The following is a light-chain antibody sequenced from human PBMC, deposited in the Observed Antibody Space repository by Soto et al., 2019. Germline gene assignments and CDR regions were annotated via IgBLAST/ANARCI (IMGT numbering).Light chain of an antibody. Sequence: QSALSQPASVAGSPGQSITISCTGTTRDVGAYNYVSWYQQHPGKAPKVMIYEVSNRPSGVSNRFSGSKSVNTASLTISGLQAEDEADYYCSSHTSTSTWVFGGGTKLTVL. CDR3: SSHTSTSTWV. V-gene: IGLV2-14*01. CDR2: EVS. J-gene: IGLJ3*02. CDR1: TRDVGAYNY.